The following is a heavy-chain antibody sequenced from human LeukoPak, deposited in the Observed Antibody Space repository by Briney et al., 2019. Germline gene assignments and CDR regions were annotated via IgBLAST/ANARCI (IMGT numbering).Heavy chain of an antibody. CDR2: IDPDGTDL. D-gene: IGHD2-2*01. Sequence: GGSLRLSCAVSGLTTRNSWMSWVRQAPGKGLEWVANIDPDGTDLYYMDSVKSRFTVSRDNDKNSLYLQMHSLRVEDTATYYCVRGSSSFWGQGTLVTV. V-gene: IGHV3-7*04. CDR1: GLTTRNSW. CDR3: VRGSSSF. J-gene: IGHJ4*02.